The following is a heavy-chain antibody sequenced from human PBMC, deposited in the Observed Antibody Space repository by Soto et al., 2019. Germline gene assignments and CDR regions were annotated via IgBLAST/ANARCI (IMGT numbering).Heavy chain of an antibody. J-gene: IGHJ6*02. CDR1: GGTFSSYA. CDR2: IIPIFGTT. V-gene: IGHV1-69*06. Sequence: QVQLVQSGAEVKKPGSSVKVSSKACGGTFSSYAISWVRQAHGQGLEWMGGIIPIFGTTNYAQKFQGRVTITADKSTSTAYMELSSLRSEDTAVYYCARAVYIVVVSAAIQNYYYYGMDVWGQGTTVTVSS. D-gene: IGHD2-2*02. CDR3: ARAVYIVVVSAAIQNYYYYGMDV.